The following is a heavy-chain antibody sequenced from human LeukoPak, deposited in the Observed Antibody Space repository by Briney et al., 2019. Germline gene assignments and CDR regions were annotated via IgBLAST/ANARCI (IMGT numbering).Heavy chain of an antibody. D-gene: IGHD6-19*01. CDR1: GFTFSSYA. J-gene: IGHJ6*02. Sequence: GGSLRLSCAASGFTFSSYAMSWVRQAPGKGLEWISAISGSGGNTYYADSVKGRFTISRDNSKNTLYLQMNSLRAEDTAVYYCARTPMQWLVGYYGMDVWGQGTTVTVSS. V-gene: IGHV3-23*01. CDR3: ARTPMQWLVGYYGMDV. CDR2: ISGSGGNT.